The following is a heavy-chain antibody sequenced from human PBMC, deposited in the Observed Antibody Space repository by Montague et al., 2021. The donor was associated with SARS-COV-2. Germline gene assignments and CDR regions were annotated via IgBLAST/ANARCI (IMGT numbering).Heavy chain of an antibody. D-gene: IGHD5-24*01. CDR2: IYYRGTT. Sequence: SETLSLTCSVSGGSISSDYWSWIRQSPGKGLEWIGYIYYRGTTNYNPSLKSRVTLSVDTSKNQFSLKLISVTAADTAVYFCAREDRWNWFDPWGQGTLVIVSS. CDR3: AREDRWNWFDP. V-gene: IGHV4-59*01. CDR1: GGSISSDY. J-gene: IGHJ5*02.